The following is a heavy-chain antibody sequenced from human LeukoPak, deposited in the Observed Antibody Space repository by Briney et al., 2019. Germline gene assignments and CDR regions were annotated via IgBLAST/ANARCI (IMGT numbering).Heavy chain of an antibody. CDR3: ARDAFDI. Sequence: SETLSLTCAVYGGSFSGYYWSWIRQPPGKGLEWIGEINHSGSTNYNPSLKSRVTISVDTSKNQFSLKLSSVTAADTAVYYCARDAFDIWGQGTMVTVSS. V-gene: IGHV4-34*01. CDR1: GGSFSGYY. CDR2: INHSGST. J-gene: IGHJ3*02.